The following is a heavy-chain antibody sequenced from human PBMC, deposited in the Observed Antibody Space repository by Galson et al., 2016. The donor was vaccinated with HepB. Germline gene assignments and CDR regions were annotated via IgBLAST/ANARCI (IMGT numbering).Heavy chain of an antibody. Sequence: SLRLSCVASGFTFTSHWMHWVRQAPGKGLEWVANINQGGGEKYYVDSVKGRFTISRDNSKNSLYLQMNSLKAEDTAVYYCANHRGWGQGALVTVSS. D-gene: IGHD1-14*01. V-gene: IGHV3-7*03. CDR1: GFTFTSHW. CDR2: INQGGGEK. CDR3: ANHRG. J-gene: IGHJ4*02.